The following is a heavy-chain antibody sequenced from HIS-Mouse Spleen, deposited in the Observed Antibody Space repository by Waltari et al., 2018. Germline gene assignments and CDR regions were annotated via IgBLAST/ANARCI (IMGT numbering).Heavy chain of an antibody. CDR2: IYYSGSH. D-gene: IGHD6-13*01. CDR3: AREIPYSSSWYDWYFDL. J-gene: IGHJ2*01. CDR1: GGSISSSSYY. Sequence: QLQLQESGPGLVKPSETLSLTCTVSGGSISSSSYYWGWIRQPPGKGLEWIGSIYYSGSHNYNPALTSRVTISVDTSKNQFSLKLSSVTAADTAVYYCAREIPYSSSWYDWYFDLWGRGTLVTVSS. V-gene: IGHV4-39*07.